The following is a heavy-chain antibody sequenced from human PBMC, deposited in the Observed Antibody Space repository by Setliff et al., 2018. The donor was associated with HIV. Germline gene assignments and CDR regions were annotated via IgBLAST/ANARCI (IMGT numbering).Heavy chain of an antibody. CDR1: GYTFTSCF. CDR2: INPSDGTT. CDR3: VKEYHTTATDTRVANYFDY. Sequence: ASVQVSCKASGYTFTSCFMHWVRQAPGQGLEYMGIINPSDGTTDYTQKFQDRVTMTSDTSTSTVYMELRSLRSEDTAIYYCVKEYHTTATDTRVANYFDYWGQGTLVTVSS. J-gene: IGHJ4*02. V-gene: IGHV1-46*01. D-gene: IGHD6-13*01.